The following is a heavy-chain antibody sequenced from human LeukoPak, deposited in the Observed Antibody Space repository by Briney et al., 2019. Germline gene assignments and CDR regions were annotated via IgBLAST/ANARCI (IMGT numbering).Heavy chain of an antibody. V-gene: IGHV3-9*01. D-gene: IGHD4-17*01. CDR2: INWNSGNI. CDR3: ARDRGYGDYVFDY. J-gene: IGHJ4*02. CDR1: GFTFEDYV. Sequence: GGSLRLSCAASGFTFEDYVMHWVRQAPGKGLEWVSGINWNSGNIVYADSVKGRFTISRDNAKNSLYLQMNSLRAEDTAVYYCARDRGYGDYVFDYWGQGTLVTVSS.